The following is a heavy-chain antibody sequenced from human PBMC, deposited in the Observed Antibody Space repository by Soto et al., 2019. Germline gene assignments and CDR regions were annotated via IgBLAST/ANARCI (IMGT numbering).Heavy chain of an antibody. D-gene: IGHD4-17*01. CDR3: ARGQTTVTANRYYYYYGMDV. Sequence: QVQLVQSGAEVKKPGASVKVSCKASGYTFTGYYMHWVRQAPGQGLEWMGWINPNSGGTNYAQKFQGRVTMTRDTSISTAYMELSRLRSDDTAVYYCARGQTTVTANRYYYYYGMDVWGQGTTVTVSS. CDR1: GYTFTGYY. V-gene: IGHV1-2*02. CDR2: INPNSGGT. J-gene: IGHJ6*02.